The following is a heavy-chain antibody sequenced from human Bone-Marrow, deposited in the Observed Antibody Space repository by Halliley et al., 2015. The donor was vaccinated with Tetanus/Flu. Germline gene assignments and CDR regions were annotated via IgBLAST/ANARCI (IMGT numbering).Heavy chain of an antibody. D-gene: IGHD1-26*01. CDR2: ISYSGST. CDR1: GGSISSRSYY. Sequence: TLSLTCSVSGGSISSRSYYWGWIRQPPGKGLEWIASISYSGSTYYNPSLKSRVTISVDTSKNQFSLRLTSVTAADTAVYYCASHNIGTSSYIGAVDLWGQGTMVTVSS. CDR3: ASHNIGTSSYIGAVDL. V-gene: IGHV4-39*01. J-gene: IGHJ3*01.